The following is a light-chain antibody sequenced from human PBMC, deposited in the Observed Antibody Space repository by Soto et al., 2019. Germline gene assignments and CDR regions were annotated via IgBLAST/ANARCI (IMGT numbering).Light chain of an antibody. CDR2: DAY. V-gene: IGKV3-11*01. CDR1: QSFRGL. CDR3: QQRHMWPIT. J-gene: IGKJ5*01. Sequence: EVVLTQSPVTLSLSPGEIATLSCRASQSFRGLLAWYQQKPGQAPRLLIYDAYTRATGIPPRFSGSGSGTDFTLTISSLEPEDSAVYYCQQRHMWPITFGQGTRLEIK.